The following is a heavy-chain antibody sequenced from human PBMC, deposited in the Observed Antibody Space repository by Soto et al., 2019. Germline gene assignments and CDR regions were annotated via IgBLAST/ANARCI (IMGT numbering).Heavy chain of an antibody. J-gene: IGHJ4*02. D-gene: IGHD1-1*01. V-gene: IGHV5-51*01. CDR3: ARLSITTSGCFDH. Sequence: GESLKISCKGSGYSFASYWIGWVRQMPGKGLEWMGIIYPVDSDARYSPSFEGQVTFSVDKSVNTAYLQWTSLEPSDTAIYYCARLSITTSGCFDHWGQGTLVTFSS. CDR2: IYPVDSDA. CDR1: GYSFASYW.